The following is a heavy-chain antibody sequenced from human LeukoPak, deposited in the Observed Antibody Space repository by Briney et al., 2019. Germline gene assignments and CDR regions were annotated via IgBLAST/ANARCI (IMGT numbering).Heavy chain of an antibody. CDR2: IKQDGSEK. D-gene: IGHD1-26*01. J-gene: IGHJ4*02. CDR3: AINSGRDY. Sequence: GGSLRLSCAASGFTFSNYWMSWVRQAPGNGLEWVANIKQDGSEKYYVDSVKGRFTISRDNAKNSLYLQMSSLRVEDTAVYCCAINSGRDYWGQGTLVTVSS. V-gene: IGHV3-7*01. CDR1: GFTFSNYW.